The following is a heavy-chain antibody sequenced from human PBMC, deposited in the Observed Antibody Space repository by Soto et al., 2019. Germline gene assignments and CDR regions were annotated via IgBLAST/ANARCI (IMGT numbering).Heavy chain of an antibody. J-gene: IGHJ6*02. CDR1: GGTFSSYA. V-gene: IGHV1-69*13. CDR2: IIPIFGTA. Sequence: ASVKVSCKASGGTFSSYAISWVRQAPGQGLEWMGGIIPIFGTANYAQKFQGRVTITADESTSTAYMELSSLRSEDTAVYYCARDNRSRAARPDYYYYYGMDVWGQGTTVTVSS. D-gene: IGHD6-6*01. CDR3: ARDNRSRAARPDYYYYYGMDV.